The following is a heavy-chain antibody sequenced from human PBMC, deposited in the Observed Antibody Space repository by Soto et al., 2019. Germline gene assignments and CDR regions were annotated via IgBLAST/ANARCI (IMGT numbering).Heavy chain of an antibody. J-gene: IGHJ5*02. CDR2: IWYDGSNQ. V-gene: IGHV3-33*06. CDR1: GFTFSSFA. CDR3: AKASAYCSGGSCYGHNWLDP. D-gene: IGHD2-15*01. Sequence: QVQLVESGGGVVQPGRSLRLSCAASGFTFSSFAMHWVRQAPGKGLEWVAVIWYDGSNQEYADSVKGRFTISRDNSKNTLYLQMNSLRDEDTAVYHCAKASAYCSGGSCYGHNWLDPWGQGTLVTVSS.